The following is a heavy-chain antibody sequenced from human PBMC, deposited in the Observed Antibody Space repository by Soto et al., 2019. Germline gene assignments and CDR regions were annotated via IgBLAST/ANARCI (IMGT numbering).Heavy chain of an antibody. J-gene: IGHJ6*02. CDR2: IRSKAYGGTT. V-gene: IGHV3-49*03. CDR3: TRDLGYSYGLNYYYYGMDV. Sequence: GGSLRLSCTASGFTFGDYAMSWFRQAPGKGLEWVGFIRSKAYGGTTEYAASVKGRFTISRDDSKSIAYLQMNSLKTEDTAVYYCTRDLGYSYGLNYYYYGMDVWGQGTTVTVSS. CDR1: GFTFGDYA. D-gene: IGHD5-18*01.